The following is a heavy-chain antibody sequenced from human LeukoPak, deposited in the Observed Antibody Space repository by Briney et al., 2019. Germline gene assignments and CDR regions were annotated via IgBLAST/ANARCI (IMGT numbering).Heavy chain of an antibody. J-gene: IGHJ3*02. Sequence: ASVKVSCKASGYTFTGYYMHWVRQAPGQGLEWMGWISAYNGHTNYAQKLQGRVTVSTDTSTSTAYMELRSLRSDDTAVYYCATGGRWELPRPYAFEIWGQGTMVTVSS. D-gene: IGHD1-26*01. CDR2: ISAYNGHT. V-gene: IGHV1-18*04. CDR3: ATGGRWELPRPYAFEI. CDR1: GYTFTGYY.